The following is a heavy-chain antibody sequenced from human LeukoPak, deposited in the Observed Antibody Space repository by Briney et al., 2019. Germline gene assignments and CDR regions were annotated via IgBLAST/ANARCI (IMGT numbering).Heavy chain of an antibody. J-gene: IGHJ4*02. CDR2: INPSGGST. Sequence: ASVKVSCKASGYTFTSYYMHWVRQAPGQGLEWMGIINPSGGSTSYAQKFQGRVTMTRDTSTSTVYMALSSLRSEDTAVYYCARARYPDSSGYYYFGYWGQGTLVTVSS. D-gene: IGHD3-22*01. CDR1: GYTFTSYY. V-gene: IGHV1-46*01. CDR3: ARARYPDSSGYYYFGY.